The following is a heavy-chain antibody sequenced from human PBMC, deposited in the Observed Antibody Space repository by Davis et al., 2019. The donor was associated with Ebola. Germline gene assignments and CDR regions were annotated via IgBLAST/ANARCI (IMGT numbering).Heavy chain of an antibody. CDR1: GGSISTYY. Sequence: PSETLSLTCTVSGGSISTYYWSWIRQPAGKGLEWIGRIYATGSTNYNPSLESRVAMSIDTSKNQFSLKLTSVTAADTAVYYCAREGSNSDTSGFYTTPLDSWGQGILVTVSS. CDR2: IYATGST. CDR3: AREGSNSDTSGFYTTPLDS. J-gene: IGHJ4*02. V-gene: IGHV4-4*07. D-gene: IGHD3-22*01.